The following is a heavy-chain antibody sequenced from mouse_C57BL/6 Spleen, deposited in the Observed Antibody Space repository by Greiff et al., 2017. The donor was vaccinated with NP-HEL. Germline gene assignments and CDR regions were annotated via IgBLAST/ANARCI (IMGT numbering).Heavy chain of an antibody. V-gene: IGHV1-19*01. CDR1: GYTFTDYY. CDR3: ASETYYDPYYYAMDY. J-gene: IGHJ4*01. Sequence: EVHLVESGPVLVKPGASVKMSCKASGYTFTDYYMNWVKQSHGKSLEWIGVINPYNGGTSYNQKFKGKATLTVDKSSSTAYMELNSLTSEDSAVYYCASETYYDPYYYAMDYWGQGTSVTVSS. D-gene: IGHD2-10*01. CDR2: INPYNGGT.